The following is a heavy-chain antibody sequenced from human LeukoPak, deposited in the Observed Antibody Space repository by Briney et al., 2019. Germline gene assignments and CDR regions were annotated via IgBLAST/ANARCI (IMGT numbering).Heavy chain of an antibody. CDR2: IKPDGSEK. CDR1: GITFSGYW. J-gene: IGHJ4*02. CDR3: ARLRGVYSFDY. V-gene: IGHV3-7*01. Sequence: PGGSLRLSCAASGITFSGYWMSWVRQAPGKGLEWVANIKPDGSEKYYVDSVKGRFTIYRDNGRTSLFLQMNSLRAEDTAVYYCARLRGVYSFDYWGQGTLVTVSS. D-gene: IGHD3-10*01.